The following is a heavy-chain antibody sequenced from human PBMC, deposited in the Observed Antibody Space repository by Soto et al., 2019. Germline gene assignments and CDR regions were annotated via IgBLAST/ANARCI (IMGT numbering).Heavy chain of an antibody. J-gene: IGHJ4*02. D-gene: IGHD3-16*01. CDR3: AREGDHPFSLGY. CDR1: GGSITDKW. CDR2: VHHSGST. V-gene: IGHV4-4*02. Sequence: QVQLQESGPGLVKPSGILSLTCAVSGGSITDKWWSWIRKPPGKGLEWIGEVHHSGSTNYSPSHKSLVTMSVDTSKNDFSLKLFSLTAADTAIYYCAREGDHPFSLGYWGQGTLVTVSS.